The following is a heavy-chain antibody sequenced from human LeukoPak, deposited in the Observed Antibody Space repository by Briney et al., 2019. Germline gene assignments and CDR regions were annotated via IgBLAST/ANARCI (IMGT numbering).Heavy chain of an antibody. CDR3: TTADIVADY. V-gene: IGHV3-15*01. CDR2: IKSKTEGETI. D-gene: IGHD2-15*01. J-gene: IGHJ4*02. CDR1: GFTFSNTW. Sequence: GGSLRLSCAASGFTFSNTWMSWVRQAPGKGLEWVARIKSKTEGETIDYSAPVKGRFTISRDDSKNALYLQMNSLKTEDTAVYYCTTADIVADYWGQGTLVTVSS.